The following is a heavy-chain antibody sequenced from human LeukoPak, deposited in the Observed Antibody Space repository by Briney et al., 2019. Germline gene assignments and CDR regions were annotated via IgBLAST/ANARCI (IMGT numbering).Heavy chain of an antibody. CDR3: ARPGTYSSGWYDY. J-gene: IGHJ4*02. CDR2: IYPGDSDT. V-gene: IGHV5-51*01. CDR1: GYSCTSYW. Sequence: GESLKISCRGSGYSCTSYWIAGVRQMPGKGLEWMGIIYPGDSDTRYSPSFQGQVAISADKSISTAYLKWSSLKASDTAMYYCARPGTYSSGWYDYWGQGTLVTVSS. D-gene: IGHD6-19*01.